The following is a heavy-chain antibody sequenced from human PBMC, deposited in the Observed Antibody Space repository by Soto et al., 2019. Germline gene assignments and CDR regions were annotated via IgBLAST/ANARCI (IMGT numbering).Heavy chain of an antibody. CDR2: VDPEDGET. J-gene: IGHJ3*02. CDR1: GYTFTDYY. V-gene: IGHV1-69-2*01. D-gene: IGHD3-3*01. CDR3: AALDGTPPGYAFDI. Sequence: ASVKVSCTGSGYTFTDYYMQWVLQAPGKGLERMGLVDPEDGETIYAEKFQGRVTITADTSTDTAYMELSSLRSEDTAVYYCAALDGTPPGYAFDIWGQGTMVTVSS.